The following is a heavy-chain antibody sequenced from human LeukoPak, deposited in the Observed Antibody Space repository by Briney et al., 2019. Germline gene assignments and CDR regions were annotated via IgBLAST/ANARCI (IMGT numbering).Heavy chain of an antibody. CDR1: GGSISSYY. CDR3: ARARGLVTLDY. CDR2: IYYSGST. Sequence: SETLSLTCTVSGGSISSYYWSWIRQPPGKGLEWIGYIYYSGSTNYNPSLKSRVTISVDTYKNQFSLKLSSVTAADTAVYYCARARGLVTLDYWGQGTLVTVSS. D-gene: IGHD4-23*01. J-gene: IGHJ4*02. V-gene: IGHV4-59*01.